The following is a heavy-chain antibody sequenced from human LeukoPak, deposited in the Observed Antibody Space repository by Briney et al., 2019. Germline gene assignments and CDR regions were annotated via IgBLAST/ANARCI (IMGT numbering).Heavy chain of an antibody. CDR2: LIPVFGTA. J-gene: IGHJ5*02. D-gene: IGHD3-3*01. CDR1: GGTFRSYA. V-gene: IGHV1-69*13. CDR3: AITAGGYDFWSGYNYQNWFDP. Sequence: ASVKVFCKASGGTFRSYAISWVRQPPGEGLEWMGGLIPVFGTANYAQKFQGRVTIIAHESTSPAYMELSSLRSEDTAVYYCAITAGGYDFWSGYNYQNWFDPWGRGTLVTVSS.